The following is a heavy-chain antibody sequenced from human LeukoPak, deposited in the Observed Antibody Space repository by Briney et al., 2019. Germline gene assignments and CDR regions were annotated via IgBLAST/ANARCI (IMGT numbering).Heavy chain of an antibody. CDR2: INHSGST. Sequence: SETLSLTCAVYGGSFSGYYWSWIRQPPGKGLEWIGEINHSGSTNYNPSLKGRVTISVDTSKNQFSLKLSSVTAADTAVYYCARGVYSSSWVYWGQGTLVTVSS. D-gene: IGHD6-13*01. J-gene: IGHJ4*02. CDR1: GGSFSGYY. CDR3: ARGVYSSSWVY. V-gene: IGHV4-34*01.